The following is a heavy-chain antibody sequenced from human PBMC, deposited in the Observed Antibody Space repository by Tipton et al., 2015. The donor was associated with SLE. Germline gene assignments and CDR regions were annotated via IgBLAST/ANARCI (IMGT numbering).Heavy chain of an antibody. CDR3: AREWYDL. CDR2: ISYDGSNK. D-gene: IGHD1-14*01. Sequence: SLRLSCAASGFTFSTYPMHWVRQCPGKGLEWVAVISYDGSNKYYADSVKGRFTIYRDNAKKTLYLEMNTLRPEDTALYYCAREWYDLWGQGTQVHVSS. J-gene: IGHJ5*02. CDR1: GFTFSTYP. V-gene: IGHV3-30*04.